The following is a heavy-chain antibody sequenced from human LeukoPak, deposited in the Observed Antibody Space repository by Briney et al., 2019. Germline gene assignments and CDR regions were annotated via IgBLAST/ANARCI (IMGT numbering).Heavy chain of an antibody. J-gene: IGHJ6*03. CDR1: GYTFTSYD. Sequence: ASVKVSCKASGYTFTSYDINWVRQATGQGLEWMGWINPNSGGTNYAQKFQGRVTMTRDTFISTAYMELSRLRSDDTAVYYCARDPGRDYYYMDVWGKGTTVTVSS. CDR2: INPNSGGT. CDR3: ARDPGRDYYYMDV. V-gene: IGHV1-2*02.